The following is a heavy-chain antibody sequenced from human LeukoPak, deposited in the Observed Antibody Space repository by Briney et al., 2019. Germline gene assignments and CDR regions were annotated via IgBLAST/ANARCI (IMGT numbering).Heavy chain of an antibody. CDR2: ISGSGGST. Sequence: GGSLRLSCAASGFTFSSYEMNWVRQAPGKGLEWVSAISGSGGSTSYADSVKGRFTISRDNSKNTLYLQMNSLRAEDTAVYYCAYRQVPPGYFQHWGQGTLVTVSS. V-gene: IGHV3-23*01. CDR3: AYRQVPPGYFQH. CDR1: GFTFSSYE. J-gene: IGHJ1*01. D-gene: IGHD5-18*01.